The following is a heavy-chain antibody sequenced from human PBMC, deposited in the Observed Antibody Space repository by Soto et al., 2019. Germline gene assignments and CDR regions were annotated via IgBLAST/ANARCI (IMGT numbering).Heavy chain of an antibody. V-gene: IGHV3-74*01. CDR3: VRGHVGLGIDY. CDR2: INSDGSTT. J-gene: IGHJ4*02. CDR1: GFTFSSYW. Sequence: EVQLVESGGGLVQPGRSLRLSCAASGFTFSSYWMHWVRQAPGRGLVWVSHINSDGSTTTYADSVEGRCPISRDNAKNTLYLQMISLSGEDTAVYYCVRGHVGLGIDYLGLGHLVTVSS.